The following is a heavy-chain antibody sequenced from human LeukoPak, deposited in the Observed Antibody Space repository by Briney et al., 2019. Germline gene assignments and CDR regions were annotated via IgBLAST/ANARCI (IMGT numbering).Heavy chain of an antibody. CDR1: GGSISSYY. D-gene: IGHD3-10*01. V-gene: IGHV4-4*07. Sequence: PSETLSLTCTVSGGSISSYYWSWIRQPAGKGLEWIGRIYTSGSTNYNPSLKSRVTMSVDTSKNQFSLKLSSVTAADTAVYYCARNKGYGWGSYSGRNWSDPGGQEPLVTVPS. CDR3: ARNKGYGWGSYSGRNWSDP. J-gene: IGHJ5*02. CDR2: IYTSGST.